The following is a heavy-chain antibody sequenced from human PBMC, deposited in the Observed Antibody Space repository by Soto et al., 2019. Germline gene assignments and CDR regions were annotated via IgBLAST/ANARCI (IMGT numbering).Heavy chain of an antibody. J-gene: IGHJ4*02. V-gene: IGHV4-34*01. Sequence: PSETLSLTCAVYGGSFSGYYWSWIRQPPGKGLEWIGEINHSGSTNYNPSLKSRVTISVDTSKNQFSLKLSSVTAADTAVYYCARGRGDGDIVVVPAAILFDYWGQGTLVTVSS. D-gene: IGHD2-2*02. CDR2: INHSGST. CDR3: ARGRGDGDIVVVPAAILFDY. CDR1: GGSFSGYY.